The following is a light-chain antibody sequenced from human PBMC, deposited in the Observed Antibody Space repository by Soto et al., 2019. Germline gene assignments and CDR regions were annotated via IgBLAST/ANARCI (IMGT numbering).Light chain of an antibody. V-gene: IGLV2-14*01. CDR1: SSDVGGYNY. CDR2: DVS. CDR3: SSYTSSSTYV. J-gene: IGLJ1*01. Sequence: QSVLTQPASVSGSPGQSITISCTGTSSDVGGYNYVSWYQQHPGKAPKLMIYDVSNRPSGVSNRFSGSKSDNTASLTISGLQAENEADDYCSSYTSSSTYVFGTGTKVTVL.